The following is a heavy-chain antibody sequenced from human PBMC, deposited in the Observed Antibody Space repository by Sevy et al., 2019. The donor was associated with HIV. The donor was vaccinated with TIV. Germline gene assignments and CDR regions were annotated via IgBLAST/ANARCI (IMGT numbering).Heavy chain of an antibody. CDR1: GGSISSYY. V-gene: IGHV4-59*13. CDR3: ARVDRDGYNFDY. J-gene: IGHJ4*02. D-gene: IGHD5-12*01. CDR2: IYYSGST. Sequence: SETPSLTCTVSGGSISSYYWSWIRQPPGKGLEWIGYIYYSGSTNYNPSLKSRVTISVDTSKNQFSLKLSSVTAADTAVYYCARVDRDGYNFDYWGQGTLVTVSS.